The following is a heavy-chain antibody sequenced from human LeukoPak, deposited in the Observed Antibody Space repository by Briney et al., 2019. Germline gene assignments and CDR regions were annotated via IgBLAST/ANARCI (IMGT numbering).Heavy chain of an antibody. Sequence: GGSLRLSCAASGFTFSSYWMHWVRQAPGKGLVWVSRINSDGSSTSYADSVKGRFTISRDNAKNTLYLQMNSLRAEDTAVYYCANMFGELLDNWFDPWGQGTLVTVSS. V-gene: IGHV3-74*01. D-gene: IGHD3-10*02. J-gene: IGHJ5*02. CDR1: GFTFSSYW. CDR2: INSDGSST. CDR3: ANMFGELLDNWFDP.